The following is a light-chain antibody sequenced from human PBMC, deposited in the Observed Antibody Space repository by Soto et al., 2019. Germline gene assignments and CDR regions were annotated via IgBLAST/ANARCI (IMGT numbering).Light chain of an antibody. CDR3: QQADSFPLT. V-gene: IGKV1D-12*01. CDR1: QDISTL. Sequence: DIQMTQSPSSVSASIGDTVTITCRASQDISTLLAWYQQKQGKAPKLLIYGASTLESGVPSRFSGIGSGTDFTLTISSQQPEDFATYFCQQADSFPLTFGGGTKVEMK. J-gene: IGKJ4*01. CDR2: GAS.